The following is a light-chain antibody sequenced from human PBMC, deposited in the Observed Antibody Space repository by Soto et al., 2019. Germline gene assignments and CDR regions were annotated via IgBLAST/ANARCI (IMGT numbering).Light chain of an antibody. V-gene: IGKV1-5*01. CDR2: DAS. CDR3: QQHNSWWT. Sequence: DIQMTRSPSTLSASVGDRVTITCRASQSISSWLAWYQQKPGKAPKLLIYDASSLESGVPSRFSGSGSGTEFTLTISSLQPDDFATYYCQQHNSWWTFRPGTKVEIK. CDR1: QSISSW. J-gene: IGKJ1*01.